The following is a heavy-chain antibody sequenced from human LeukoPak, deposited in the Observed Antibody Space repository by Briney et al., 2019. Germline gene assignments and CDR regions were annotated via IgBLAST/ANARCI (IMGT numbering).Heavy chain of an antibody. CDR2: IYYSGST. Sequence: SETLSLTCTVSGGSISSYYWSWIRQPPGKGLEWIGYIYYSGSTNYNPSLKSRVTISVDTSKNQFSLKLSSVTAADTAVYYWARDLYPGYPGRNWGQGTLVTVSS. D-gene: IGHD5-18*01. CDR1: GGSISSYY. J-gene: IGHJ4*02. V-gene: IGHV4-59*01. CDR3: ARDLYPGYPGRN.